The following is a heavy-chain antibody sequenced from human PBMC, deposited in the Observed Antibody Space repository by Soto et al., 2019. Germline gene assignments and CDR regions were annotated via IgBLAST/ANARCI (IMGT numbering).Heavy chain of an antibody. Sequence: SETLSLTCTVSGGSISSGGYYWTWIRQHPGKGLEWIGYIYYSGSTYYNTSLKSRVTISVDTSKNQFSLKLSFVTAADTAVYYCARVCGGDCHYGMDVWGQGTTVT. J-gene: IGHJ6*02. CDR3: ARVCGGDCHYGMDV. D-gene: IGHD2-21*02. V-gene: IGHV4-31*03. CDR1: GGSISSGGYY. CDR2: IYYSGST.